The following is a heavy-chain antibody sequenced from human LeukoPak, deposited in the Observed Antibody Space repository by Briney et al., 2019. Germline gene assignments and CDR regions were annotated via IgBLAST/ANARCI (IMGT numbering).Heavy chain of an antibody. J-gene: IGHJ4*02. Sequence: SETLSLTCTVSGDSISSHYWSWIRQPPGKGLEWIGFIFSGGSTNYNPSLKSRVSISMDTSQNQFSLKLTSVTAADTAVYYCARGRGPLRVEFGDWGQGALVTVSS. CDR2: IFSGGST. D-gene: IGHD3-16*01. CDR3: ARGRGPLRVEFGD. CDR1: GDSISSHY. V-gene: IGHV4-4*09.